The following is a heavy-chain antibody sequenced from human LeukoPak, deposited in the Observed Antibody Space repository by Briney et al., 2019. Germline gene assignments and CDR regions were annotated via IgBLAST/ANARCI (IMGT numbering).Heavy chain of an antibody. CDR2: IYHSGST. CDR3: ARHVPDYGGPSYDAFDI. V-gene: IGHV4-4*02. D-gene: IGHD4-23*01. Sequence: GSLRLSCAASGFTFSSYWMSWVRQPPGKGLEWIGEIYHSGSTNYNPSLKSRVTISVDKSKNQFSLKLSSVTAADTAVYYCARHVPDYGGPSYDAFDIWGQGTMVTVSS. J-gene: IGHJ3*02. CDR1: GFTFSSYW.